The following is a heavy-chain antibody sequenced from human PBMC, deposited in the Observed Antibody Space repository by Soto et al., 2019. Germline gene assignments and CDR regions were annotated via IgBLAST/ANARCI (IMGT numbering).Heavy chain of an antibody. CDR2: ISGSGGST. D-gene: IGHD3-22*01. CDR3: AKVSMIVVGGFDY. V-gene: IGHV3-23*01. Sequence: PGGSLRLSCAASGFTFSSYAMSWVRQAPGKGLEWVSAISGSGGSTYYADSVKGRFTIPRDNSKNTLYLQMNSLRAEDTAVYYCAKVSMIVVGGFDYWGQGTLVTVSS. J-gene: IGHJ4*02. CDR1: GFTFSSYA.